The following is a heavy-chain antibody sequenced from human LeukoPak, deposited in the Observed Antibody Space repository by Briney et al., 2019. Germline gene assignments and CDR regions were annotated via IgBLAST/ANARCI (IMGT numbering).Heavy chain of an antibody. D-gene: IGHD3-10*01. CDR1: GFSFTAYY. CDR2: MRPDGSER. V-gene: IGHV3-7*03. J-gene: IGHJ4*02. Sequence: PGGSLRLSCAASGFSFTAYYLTWVRRAPGKGLEWVANMRPDGSERYYLDSVKGRFTISRDNAENSLYLQMNSLRAEDTALYYCAKDHYSGLLGEYYFDYWGQGTLVTVSS. CDR3: AKDHYSGLLGEYYFDY.